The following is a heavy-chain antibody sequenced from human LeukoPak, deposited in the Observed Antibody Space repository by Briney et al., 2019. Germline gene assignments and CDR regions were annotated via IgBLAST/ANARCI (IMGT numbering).Heavy chain of an antibody. CDR3: ARGPSRADYAYYYYYYMDV. V-gene: IGHV4-39*01. Sequence: PSETLSLTCTVSGGSISSSSYYWGWIRQPPGKGLEWIGSIYYSGSTYYNPSLKSRVTISVDTSKNQFSLKLSSVTAADTAVYYCARGPSRADYAYYYYYYMDVWGKGTTVTVSS. CDR2: IYYSGST. J-gene: IGHJ6*03. CDR1: GGSISSSSYY. D-gene: IGHD4-17*01.